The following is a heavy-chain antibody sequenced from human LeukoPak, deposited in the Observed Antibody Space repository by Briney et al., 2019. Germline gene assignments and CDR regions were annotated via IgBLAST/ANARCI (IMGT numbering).Heavy chain of an antibody. J-gene: IGHJ5*01. CDR3: ARVKPGGSSTSFDS. CDR1: GDSISSYY. V-gene: IGHV4-4*07. CDR2: FYIGGST. D-gene: IGHD2-15*01. Sequence: TSETLSLTCTVAGDSISSYYWSWIRQPAGEGMEWIGRFYIGGSTNYNPSLKGRVAMSVDTSKNQFSLRLTSMPAADTAVYYCARVKPGGSSTSFDSWGQGTLVTVSS.